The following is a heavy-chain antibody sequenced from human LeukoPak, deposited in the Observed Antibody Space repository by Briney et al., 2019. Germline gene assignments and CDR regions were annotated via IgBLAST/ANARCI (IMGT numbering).Heavy chain of an antibody. J-gene: IGHJ3*02. V-gene: IGHV4-59*01. CDR3: ARASGYSSGWYGGFDI. CDR1: GGSISTYY. D-gene: IGHD6-19*01. Sequence: SETLSLTCTVSGGSISTYYWSWIRQPPGKGLEWIGYIYYDGSTYSNPSLKSRVTISVDMSKNQFSLKLSSVTAADTAVYFCARASGYSSGWYGGFDIWGQGTMVTVSS. CDR2: IYYDGST.